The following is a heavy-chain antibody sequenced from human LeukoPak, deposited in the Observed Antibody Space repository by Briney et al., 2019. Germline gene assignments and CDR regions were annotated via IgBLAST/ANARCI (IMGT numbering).Heavy chain of an antibody. Sequence: SETLSLTCNVSGGSISNRAYYWAWIRQPPGKGLEWIGSVFYSGSKYSNPSLESRLTISVDTSKNHFSLRLTSVTAADTAMYYCARRGGSIQLWLRGSGVLDYWGQGTLVTVSS. J-gene: IGHJ4*02. V-gene: IGHV4-39*01. CDR2: VFYSGSK. D-gene: IGHD5-18*01. CDR3: ARRGGSIQLWLRGSGVLDY. CDR1: GGSISNRAYY.